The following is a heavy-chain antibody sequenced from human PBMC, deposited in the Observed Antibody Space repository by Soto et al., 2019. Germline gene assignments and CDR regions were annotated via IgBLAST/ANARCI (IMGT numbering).Heavy chain of an antibody. Sequence: PGGSLRLSCAASGFTFSSYWMSWVRQAPGKGLEWVANIKEGGSAKYYVDSVKGRFAISRDNAKNSLYLQMNSLRAEDTAVYYCAKGPLVTMIVDWGQGTLVTVSS. CDR2: IKEGGSAK. D-gene: IGHD3-22*01. V-gene: IGHV3-7*01. CDR1: GFTFSSYW. J-gene: IGHJ4*02. CDR3: AKGPLVTMIVD.